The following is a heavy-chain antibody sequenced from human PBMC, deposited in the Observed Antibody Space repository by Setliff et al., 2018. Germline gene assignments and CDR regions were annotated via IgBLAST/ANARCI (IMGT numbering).Heavy chain of an antibody. CDR3: ARVGVTSGWAY. CDR1: GYSISSVYY. D-gene: IGHD6-19*01. CDR2: FHHSGST. Sequence: SSETLSLTCTVSGYSISSVYYWGWIRQPPGKGLEWIGSFHHSGSTYYNPSLKSRVTISVDTSKNQFSLKLSSVTAADTALYYCARVGVTSGWAYWGLGTLVTVSS. V-gene: IGHV4-38-2*02. J-gene: IGHJ4*02.